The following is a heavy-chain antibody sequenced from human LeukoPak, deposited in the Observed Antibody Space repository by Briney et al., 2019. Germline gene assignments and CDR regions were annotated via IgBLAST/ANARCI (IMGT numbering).Heavy chain of an antibody. V-gene: IGHV4-34*01. Sequence: SETLSLTCAVYGGSFSGYYWSWIRQPPGKGLEWIGEINHSGSTNYNPSLKSRVTISVDTSKNQFSLKPSSVTAADTAVYYCATGLWFSLYYWGQGTLVTVSS. CDR3: ATGLWFSLYY. D-gene: IGHD3-10*01. CDR1: GGSFSGYY. J-gene: IGHJ4*02. CDR2: INHSGST.